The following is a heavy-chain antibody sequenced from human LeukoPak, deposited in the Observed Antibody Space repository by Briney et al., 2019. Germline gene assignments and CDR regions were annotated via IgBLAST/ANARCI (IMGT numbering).Heavy chain of an antibody. V-gene: IGHV3-74*01. Sequence: GGSLRLSCAASGFTFSSYWMHWVRQAPGKGLVWVSRINSDGSSTCYPASVKGRFTISRDNAKNTLYLQMDSLRAEDTAVYYCASEPPRTSLYYFDYWGQGALVTVSS. CDR1: GFTFSSYW. J-gene: IGHJ4*02. CDR3: ASEPPRTSLYYFDY. D-gene: IGHD1-14*01. CDR2: INSDGSST.